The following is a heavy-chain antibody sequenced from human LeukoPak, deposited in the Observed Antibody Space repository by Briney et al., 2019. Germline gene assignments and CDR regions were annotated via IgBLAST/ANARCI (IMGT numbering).Heavy chain of an antibody. V-gene: IGHV3-74*01. Sequence: GGSLRLSCTASGFTFGDYAMSWVRQAPGKGLVWVSRINSDGSSTSYADSVKGRFTISRDNAKNTLYLQMNSLRAEDTAVYYCARVGLWFGEISLDYWGQGTLVTVSS. J-gene: IGHJ4*02. CDR3: ARVGLWFGEISLDY. CDR1: GFTFGDYA. D-gene: IGHD3-10*01. CDR2: INSDGSST.